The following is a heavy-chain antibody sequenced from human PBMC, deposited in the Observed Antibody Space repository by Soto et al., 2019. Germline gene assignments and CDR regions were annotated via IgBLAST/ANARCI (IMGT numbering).Heavy chain of an antibody. CDR2: ISGSGGST. Sequence: VGSLRLSCAASGFTFSSYAMSWVRQAPGKGLEWVSAISGSGGSTYYADSVKGRFTISRDNSKNTLYLQMNSLRAEDTAVYYCAKDYGALDAFDIWGQGTMVTVSS. V-gene: IGHV3-23*01. J-gene: IGHJ3*02. CDR3: AKDYGALDAFDI. CDR1: GFTFSSYA. D-gene: IGHD4-17*01.